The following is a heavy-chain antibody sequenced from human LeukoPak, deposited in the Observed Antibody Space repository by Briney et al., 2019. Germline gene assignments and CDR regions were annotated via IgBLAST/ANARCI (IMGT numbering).Heavy chain of an antibody. CDR1: GFTFSSYS. V-gene: IGHV3-48*04. Sequence: GGSLRLSCAASGFTFSSYSMNWVRQAPGKGLEWVSYISSSSSTIYYADSVKGRFTISRDNAKNSLYLQMNSLRAEDTAVYYCARPQYYFDSSGYWVDWGQGTLVTVSS. J-gene: IGHJ4*02. D-gene: IGHD3-22*01. CDR2: ISSSSSTI. CDR3: ARPQYYFDSSGYWVD.